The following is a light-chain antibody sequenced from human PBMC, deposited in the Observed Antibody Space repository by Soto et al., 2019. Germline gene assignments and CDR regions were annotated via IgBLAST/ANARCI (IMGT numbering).Light chain of an antibody. CDR2: DVS. Sequence: QSALTQPRSVSGSPGQSVTISCTGTSSDVGGYNYVSWYQQHPGKAPKLMIYDVSKRPSGVPDRFSGSKSGNTASLTISGLQAEDEADYYCCSYAGSYTFAYVFGTGIKVTVL. J-gene: IGLJ1*01. V-gene: IGLV2-11*01. CDR1: SSDVGGYNY. CDR3: CSYAGSYTFAYV.